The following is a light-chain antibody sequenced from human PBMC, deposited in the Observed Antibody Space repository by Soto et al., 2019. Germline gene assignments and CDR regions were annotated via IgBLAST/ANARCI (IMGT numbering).Light chain of an antibody. V-gene: IGLV2-14*01. J-gene: IGLJ1*01. CDR2: DVT. Sequence: QSALTQPASVYASPGQSITVSCTGTSSDVGGYDYVSWYQQHPGNAPKLLISDVTNRPSGVSNRFSGSKSGNTASLTISGLQTEDEADYYCTSYTSSSTYVFGTGTQLTVL. CDR1: SSDVGGYDY. CDR3: TSYTSSSTYV.